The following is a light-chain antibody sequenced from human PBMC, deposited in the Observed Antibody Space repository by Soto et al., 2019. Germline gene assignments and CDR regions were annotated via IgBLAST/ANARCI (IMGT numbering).Light chain of an antibody. CDR2: GAS. J-gene: IGKJ2*01. Sequence: EIVMTQSPATLSVSPGERATLSCRASQSVSSNLAWYQQKPGQAPRLLIYGASTRATGITGRFSGSGSGTEFTLTISSLQSEDFAVYYCQQYNNWPLYTFGQGTKLEIK. V-gene: IGKV3-15*01. CDR3: QQYNNWPLYT. CDR1: QSVSSN.